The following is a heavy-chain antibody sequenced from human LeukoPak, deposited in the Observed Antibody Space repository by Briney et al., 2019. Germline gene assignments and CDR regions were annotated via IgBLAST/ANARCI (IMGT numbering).Heavy chain of an antibody. CDR3: AKVRGSYNFDY. CDR1: GFTFSSYA. V-gene: IGHV3-23*01. CDR2: ISGSGGST. D-gene: IGHD1-26*01. Sequence: GGSLRLSCAASGFTFSSYAMSWVRQAPGKGPEWVSAISGSGGSTYYADSVKGRFTISRDNSKITLYLQMNSLRAEDTAVYYCAKVRGSYNFDYWGQGTLVTVSS. J-gene: IGHJ4*02.